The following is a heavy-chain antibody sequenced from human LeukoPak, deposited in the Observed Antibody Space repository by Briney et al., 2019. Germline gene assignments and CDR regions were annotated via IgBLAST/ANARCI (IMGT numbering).Heavy chain of an antibody. CDR1: GYTFTDYY. D-gene: IGHD3-22*01. V-gene: IGHV1-69-2*01. J-gene: IGHJ4*02. Sequence: ASVKISFKVSGYTFTDYYMHWVQQAPGKGLEWMGLVDPEDGETIYAEKFQGRVTITADTSTDTAYMELSSLRSEDTAVYYCATGLGSGYPEYYFDYWGQGTLVTVSS. CDR2: VDPEDGET. CDR3: ATGLGSGYPEYYFDY.